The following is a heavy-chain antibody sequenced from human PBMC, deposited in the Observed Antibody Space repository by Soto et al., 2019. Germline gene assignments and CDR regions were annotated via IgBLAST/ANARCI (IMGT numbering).Heavy chain of an antibody. CDR2: INPNSGGT. CDR3: AREGTGSSWAYYYYYGMDV. V-gene: IGHV1-2*04. J-gene: IGHJ6*02. Sequence: RASVKVSCKASGYTFTGYYMHWVRQAPGQGLEWMGWINPNSGGTNYAQKFQGWVTMTRDTSISTAYMELSRLRSDDTAVYYCAREGTGSSWAYYYYYGMDVWGQGTTVTVSS. D-gene: IGHD6-13*01. CDR1: GYTFTGYY.